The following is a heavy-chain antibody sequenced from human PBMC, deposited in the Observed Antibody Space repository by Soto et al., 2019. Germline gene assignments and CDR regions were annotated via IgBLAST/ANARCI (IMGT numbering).Heavy chain of an antibody. CDR2: IRTISSAI. V-gene: IGHV3-48*02. CDR1: GFTFSDYP. J-gene: IGHJ4*02. Sequence: LILSCAASGFTFSDYPMNWVRQAPGKGLEWVSSIRTISSAIYFADSVRGRFTISRDNARNSLYLQMTSLRDEDTAVYYCARETPSFDSWGQGTLVTVSS. D-gene: IGHD2-15*01. CDR3: ARETPSFDS.